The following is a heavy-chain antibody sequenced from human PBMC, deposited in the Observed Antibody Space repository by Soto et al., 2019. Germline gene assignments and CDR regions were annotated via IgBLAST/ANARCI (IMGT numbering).Heavy chain of an antibody. D-gene: IGHD1-1*01. Sequence: EVQLVESGGGLVQPGGSLRLSCAASGFTLSDYSMHWVRQAAGKGLEYVSAISYKGDTTFYANSVKGRFTISRDNSKKTLYLQMASLRAEDMAVYYWARVAGLGQAAVDIWGQGTMVTVSS. V-gene: IGHV3-64*01. CDR1: GFTLSDYS. CDR2: ISYKGDTT. J-gene: IGHJ3*02. CDR3: ARVAGLGQAAVDI.